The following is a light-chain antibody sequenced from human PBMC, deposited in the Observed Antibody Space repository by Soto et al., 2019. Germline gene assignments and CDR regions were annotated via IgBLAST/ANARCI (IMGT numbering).Light chain of an antibody. CDR1: SSNNEADYD. J-gene: IGLJ1*01. CDR3: QSYDNSLSGSL. V-gene: IGLV1-40*01. Sequence: QSVLTQTPTVSGAPGQRVTIYCTGSSSNNEADYDVHWYQQLPGRAPKLLHYINTNRPSWVPYRFSGSKPGTSASLAITGLQAEDEADYYCQSYDNSLSGSLFGTGTKVTVL. CDR2: INT.